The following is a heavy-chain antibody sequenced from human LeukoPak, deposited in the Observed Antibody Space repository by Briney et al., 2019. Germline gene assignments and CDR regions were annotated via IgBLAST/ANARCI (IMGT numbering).Heavy chain of an antibody. CDR2: IYYSGST. CDR3: ARLVPPGWFDP. CDR1: GGSISSSSYY. Sequence: KASETLSLTCTVSGGSISSSSYYWGWIRQPPGKGLEWIANIYYSGSTYLNPSLKSRVTISIDTSKNQFSLKLTSVTATDTAVYYCARLVPPGWFDPWGQGTLVTVSS. J-gene: IGHJ5*02. V-gene: IGHV4-39*01.